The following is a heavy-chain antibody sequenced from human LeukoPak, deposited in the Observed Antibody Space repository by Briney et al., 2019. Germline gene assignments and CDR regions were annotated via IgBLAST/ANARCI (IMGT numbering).Heavy chain of an antibody. Sequence: GRSLRLSCAASGFTFDDYAMHWVRQAPGKGLEWVSGISWNSGSIGYADSVKGRFTISRDNAKNSLYLQMNSLKAEDMALYYCAKDYGSRSYWDAYFDYWGQGTLVTVSS. J-gene: IGHJ4*02. V-gene: IGHV3-9*03. CDR2: ISWNSGSI. D-gene: IGHD3-10*01. CDR3: AKDYGSRSYWDAYFDY. CDR1: GFTFDDYA.